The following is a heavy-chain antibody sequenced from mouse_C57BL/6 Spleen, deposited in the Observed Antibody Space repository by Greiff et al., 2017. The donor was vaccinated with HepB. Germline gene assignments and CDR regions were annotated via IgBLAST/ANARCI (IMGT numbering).Heavy chain of an antibody. Sequence: QVQLKEFGPELVKPGASVKISCKASGYTFTDYYINWVKQRPGQGLEWIGWIFPGSGSTYYNEKFKGKATLTVDKSSSTAYMLLSSLTSEDSAVYFCARGGGGSHYYAMDYWGQGTSVTVSS. CDR3: ARGGGGSHYYAMDY. J-gene: IGHJ4*01. V-gene: IGHV1-75*01. D-gene: IGHD1-1*02. CDR1: GYTFTDYY. CDR2: IFPGSGST.